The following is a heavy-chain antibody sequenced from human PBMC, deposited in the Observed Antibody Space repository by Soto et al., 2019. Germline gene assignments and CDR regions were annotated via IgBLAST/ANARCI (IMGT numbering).Heavy chain of an antibody. CDR1: GVSLKTYY. Sequence: QVHLQESGPGLVRPSSTLSLNCTVSGVSLKTYYWSWTPLPPGGGLERIAHIFSSGSPNYNPDLRRRVTMSVETSNKQFSLTMSSVTAADTAVYYCARVAGLSYYSHVDVWGKWNNVTVYS. V-gene: IGHV4-59*01. J-gene: IGHJ6*03. CDR2: IFSSGSP. CDR3: ARVAGLSYYSHVDV.